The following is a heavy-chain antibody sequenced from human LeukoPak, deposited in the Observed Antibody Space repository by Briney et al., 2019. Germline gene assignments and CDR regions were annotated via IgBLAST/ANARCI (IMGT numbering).Heavy chain of an antibody. CDR2: ISAYNGNT. J-gene: IGHJ6*02. Sequence: GASVKVSCKASGYTFTSYGISWVRQAPGQGLEWVGWISAYNGNTNYAQKLQGRVTMTTDTSTSTAYMELRSLRSDDTAVYYCARDFAVTTQKYYYYYGMDVWGQGTTVTVSS. CDR1: GYTFTSYG. D-gene: IGHD4-11*01. V-gene: IGHV1-18*01. CDR3: ARDFAVTTQKYYYYYGMDV.